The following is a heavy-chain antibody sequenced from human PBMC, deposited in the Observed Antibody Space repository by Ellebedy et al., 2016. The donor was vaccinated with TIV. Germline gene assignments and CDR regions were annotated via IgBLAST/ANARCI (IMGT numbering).Heavy chain of an antibody. CDR2: ISAYNGNT. D-gene: IGHD3-9*01. CDR1: GYTFTSYG. J-gene: IGHJ4*02. Sequence: ASVKVSXXASGYTFTSYGISWVRQAPGQGLEWMGWISAYNGNTNYAQKLQGRVTMTTDTSTSTAYMELRSLRSDDTAVYYCARTVTYYDILTGYRVLDYWGQGTLVTVSS. V-gene: IGHV1-18*04. CDR3: ARTVTYYDILTGYRVLDY.